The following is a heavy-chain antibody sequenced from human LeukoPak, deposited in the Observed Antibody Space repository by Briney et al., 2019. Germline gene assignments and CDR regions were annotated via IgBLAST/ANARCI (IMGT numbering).Heavy chain of an antibody. CDR1: GYSISSGYY. CDR2: IYYSGST. V-gene: IGHV4-38-2*02. J-gene: IGHJ4*02. Sequence: SETLSLTCTISGYSISSGYYWGWIRQPPGKGLEWIGSIYYSGSTYYNPSLKSRVTISVDTSKDQFSLKLSSVTAADTAVYYCAHPKYSSGWYPFAYWGQGTLVTVSS. CDR3: AHPKYSSGWYPFAY. D-gene: IGHD6-19*01.